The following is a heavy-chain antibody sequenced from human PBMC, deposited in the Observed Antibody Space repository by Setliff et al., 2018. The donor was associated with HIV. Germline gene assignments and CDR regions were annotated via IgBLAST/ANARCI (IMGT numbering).Heavy chain of an antibody. Sequence: ASVKVSCKASGYTFTAYYLHWVRQAPGQGLEWMGRINPNKGDTNYAQKFQGRVTMTRDTSISTAYMELSRLRSDDTAVYYCAREFGAGIRQIVAGEFYYMDVWGKGTTVTVSS. CDR2: INPNKGDT. J-gene: IGHJ6*03. V-gene: IGHV1-2*06. D-gene: IGHD5-12*01. CDR3: AREFGAGIRQIVAGEFYYMDV. CDR1: GYTFTAYY.